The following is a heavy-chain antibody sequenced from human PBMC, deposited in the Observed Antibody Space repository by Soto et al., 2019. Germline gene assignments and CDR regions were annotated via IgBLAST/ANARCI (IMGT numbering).Heavy chain of an antibody. J-gene: IGHJ4*02. CDR2: MNPNSGNT. CDR1: GNNFTSYD. CDR3: TRALPWGGYGPYSFDF. Sequence: ASVKVSCKASGNNFTSYDTNWVRQATGQGIEWMGWMNPNSGNTGYAQKFQGRVTMTRNTSISTAYMELSSLRSEDTAVYYSTRALPWGGYGPYSFDFWGQGTLVTVSS. V-gene: IGHV1-8*01. D-gene: IGHD5-12*01.